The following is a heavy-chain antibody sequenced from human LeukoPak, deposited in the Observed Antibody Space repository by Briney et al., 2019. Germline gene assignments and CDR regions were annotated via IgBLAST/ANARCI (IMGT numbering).Heavy chain of an antibody. Sequence: GASVKVSCKASGYTCTGYYMHWVRQAPGQELEWMGWVNPNSGGTNHAQKFQGRVTMTRDTSISTAYMELSRLRSDDTAVYYCARDRPLDADDYYGFYYFDYWGQGTLVTVSS. CDR1: GYTCTGYY. CDR2: VNPNSGGT. V-gene: IGHV1-2*02. CDR3: ARDRPLDADDYYGFYYFDY. J-gene: IGHJ4*02. D-gene: IGHD3-10*01.